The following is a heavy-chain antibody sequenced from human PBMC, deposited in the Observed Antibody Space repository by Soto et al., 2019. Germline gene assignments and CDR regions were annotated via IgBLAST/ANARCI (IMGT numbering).Heavy chain of an antibody. V-gene: IGHV4-30-2*01. J-gene: IGHJ5*02. CDR1: GASISSGDYA. Sequence: SETLSLTCVVSGASISSGDYAWNWVRQPPGKGLEWLGYIYNNGGSYYNPSLKSRVTISLDRSQNHFSLRLNSVTAADTALYFCARGDKNNDYSGFDPWGQGTLVTVSS. CDR2: IYNNGGS. D-gene: IGHD3-16*01. CDR3: ARGDKNNDYSGFDP.